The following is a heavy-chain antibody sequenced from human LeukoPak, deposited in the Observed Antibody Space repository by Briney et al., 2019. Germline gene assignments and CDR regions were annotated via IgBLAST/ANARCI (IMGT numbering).Heavy chain of an antibody. CDR3: ARDMWEGTYYYYCMDV. D-gene: IGHD1-26*01. CDR2: IKQDGSEK. V-gene: IGHV3-7*01. Sequence: GGSLRLSCAASGFTFSSYWMSWVRQAPGKGLEWVANIKQDGSEKYYVDSVKGRFTISRDNAKNSLYLQMNSLRAEDTAVYYCARDMWEGTYYYYCMDVWGKGTTVTVSS. CDR1: GFTFSSYW. J-gene: IGHJ6*03.